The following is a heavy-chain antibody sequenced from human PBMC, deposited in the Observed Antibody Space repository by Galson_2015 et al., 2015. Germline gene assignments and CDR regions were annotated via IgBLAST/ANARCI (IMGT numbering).Heavy chain of an antibody. CDR2: IKQDGSEK. CDR1: GHTFRSYW. D-gene: IGHD3-10*01. V-gene: IGHV3-7*01. CDR3: ARSYYGSGTSYGMDV. J-gene: IGHJ6*02. Sequence: SLRLSCAVSGHTFRSYWMSWVRQAPGRGLEWMASIKQDGSEKHYVDSVKGRFTISRDNAKNSLYLQMNSLRAEDTAVYYCARSYYGSGTSYGMDVWGQGTTVAVSS.